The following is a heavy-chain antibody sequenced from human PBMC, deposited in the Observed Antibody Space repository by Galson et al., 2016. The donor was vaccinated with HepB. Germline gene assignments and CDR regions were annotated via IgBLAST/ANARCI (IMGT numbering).Heavy chain of an antibody. CDR3: ARLSSTYFDY. J-gene: IGHJ4*02. V-gene: IGHV5-10-1*01. CDR1: GYNFTSYW. CDR2: IDPDDSYS. Sequence: QSGAEVKKPGESLRVSCKGSGYNFTSYWINWVRQEPGKGLEWVGRIDPDDSYSNYNPSIQGHVTISADKSTTTAYLQWSSLKASDTAMYYCARLSSTYFDYWGQGTLVTLSS.